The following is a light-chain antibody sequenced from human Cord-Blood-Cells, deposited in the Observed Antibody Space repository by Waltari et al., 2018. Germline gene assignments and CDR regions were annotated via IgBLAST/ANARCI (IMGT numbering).Light chain of an antibody. V-gene: IGKV1-13*02. CDR3: QQFNSYPQGYT. J-gene: IGKJ2*01. Sequence: AIQLTQSPYSLSASVGDRVTITCRASQGISSALAWYQQKPGKAPKLLIYDASSLESGVPSRFSGSGSGTDFTLTISSLQPEDFATYYCQQFNSYPQGYTFGQGTKLEIK. CDR2: DAS. CDR1: QGISSA.